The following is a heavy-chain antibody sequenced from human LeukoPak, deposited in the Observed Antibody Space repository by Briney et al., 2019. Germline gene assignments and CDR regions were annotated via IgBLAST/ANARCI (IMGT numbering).Heavy chain of an antibody. CDR2: ISYDGSNK. Sequence: GGSLRLSCAASGFTFSSYAMHWVRQAPGKGLAWVAVISYDGSNKYYAYSVKGRFTISRDNSKNTLYLQMNSLRAEDTAVYYCARDPNYYGSGSYSFDYWGQGTLVTVSS. D-gene: IGHD3-10*01. J-gene: IGHJ4*02. CDR3: ARDPNYYGSGSYSFDY. V-gene: IGHV3-30*04. CDR1: GFTFSSYA.